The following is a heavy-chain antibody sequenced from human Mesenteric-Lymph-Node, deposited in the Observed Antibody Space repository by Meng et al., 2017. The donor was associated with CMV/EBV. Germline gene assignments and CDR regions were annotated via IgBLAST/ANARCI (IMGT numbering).Heavy chain of an antibody. J-gene: IGHJ3*01. CDR2: INSDGSST. CDR3: ARSSGYSYDANAFDV. Sequence: GESLKISCAASGFTFSSYWMHWVRQAPGKGLVWVSRINSDGSSTHYADSAKGRFTISRDISRNTLYLQMNSLRADDTAVYYCARSSGYSYDANAFDVWGQGTMVTVSS. V-gene: IGHV3-74*01. D-gene: IGHD5-18*01. CDR1: GFTFSSYW.